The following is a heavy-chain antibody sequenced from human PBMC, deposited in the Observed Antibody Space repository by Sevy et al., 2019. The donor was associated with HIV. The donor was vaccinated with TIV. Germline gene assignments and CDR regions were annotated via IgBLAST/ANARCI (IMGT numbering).Heavy chain of an antibody. CDR2: INPNSGGT. CDR3: ARSISAGNPDAFDI. CDR1: GYTFTGYY. V-gene: IGHV1-2*02. Sequence: ASVKVSCKASGYTFTGYYMHWVRQAPGQGLEWMGWINPNSGGTNYAQKFQGRVTMTRDTSISKAYMELSRLRSDDTAVYYCARSISAGNPDAFDIWGQGTMVTVSS. D-gene: IGHD3-3*02. J-gene: IGHJ3*02.